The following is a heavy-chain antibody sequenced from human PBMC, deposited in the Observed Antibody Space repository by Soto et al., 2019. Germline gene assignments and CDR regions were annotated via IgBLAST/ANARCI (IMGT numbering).Heavy chain of an antibody. J-gene: IGHJ3*02. Sequence: SETLSLTCTVSGGSISSSSYYWGWIRKPPGKGLEWIGSIYYSGSTYYNPSLKSRVTISVDTSKNQFSLKLSSVTAADTAVYYCARQSSWFLDAFDIWGQGTMVTVSS. CDR1: GGSISSSSYY. V-gene: IGHV4-39*01. CDR2: IYYSGST. CDR3: ARQSSWFLDAFDI. D-gene: IGHD6-13*01.